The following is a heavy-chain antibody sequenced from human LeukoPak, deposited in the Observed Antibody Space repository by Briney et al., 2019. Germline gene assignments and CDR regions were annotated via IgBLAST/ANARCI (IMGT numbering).Heavy chain of an antibody. Sequence: ASVKVSCKASGYTFTSYAMNWVRQAPGQGLEWMGWINPNSGGTNYAQKFKGWVTLTGDTSVNTTYMELSRLTSDVTAVYFCARGTPGSYLGYWGQGTLVTVSP. J-gene: IGHJ4*02. V-gene: IGHV1-2*04. CDR2: INPNSGGT. CDR3: ARGTPGSYLGY. D-gene: IGHD3-16*02. CDR1: GYTFTSYA.